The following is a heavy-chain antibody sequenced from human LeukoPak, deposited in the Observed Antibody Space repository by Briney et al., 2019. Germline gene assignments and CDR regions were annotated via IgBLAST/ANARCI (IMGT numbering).Heavy chain of an antibody. V-gene: IGHV3-30*01. Sequence: PGGSLRLSCAASGFTFSSYAMHWVRQAPGKGLEWVAVISYDGSNKYYADSVKGRFTISRDNSKNTLYLQMNSLRAEDTAVYYCARVPTNYYYYYYMDVWGQGTLVTVSS. CDR2: ISYDGSNK. CDR1: GFTFSSYA. CDR3: ARVPTNYYYYYYMDV. J-gene: IGHJ6*03.